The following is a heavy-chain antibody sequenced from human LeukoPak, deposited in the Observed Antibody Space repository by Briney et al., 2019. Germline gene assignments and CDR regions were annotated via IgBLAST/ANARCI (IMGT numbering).Heavy chain of an antibody. CDR3: PRDRMGYFDY. CDR1: GGTFSSYA. Sequence: SVKVSCKASGGTFSSYAIGGGRQAPGQGLEWMGRIIPIFGRAEYAQKFQGRGTITADKSTSPAYMELRRLRSEDTAVYYCPRDRMGYFDYWGQGTLVTVSS. V-gene: IGHV1-69*04. CDR2: IIPIFGRA. J-gene: IGHJ4*02. D-gene: IGHD2-15*01.